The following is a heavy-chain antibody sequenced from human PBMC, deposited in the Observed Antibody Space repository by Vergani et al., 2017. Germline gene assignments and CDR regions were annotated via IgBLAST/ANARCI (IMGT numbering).Heavy chain of an antibody. CDR3: ARLGLVYCCSASCQDAFDI. J-gene: IGHJ3*02. Sequence: QVQLVQSAAEVKKPGASVKVSCKASGYTFTGYYMHWVRQAPGQGLEWMGWINPNSGGTNYAQKFQGRVTMTRDTSISTAYMELSRLRSDDTAVYYCARLGLVYCCSASCQDAFDIWGQGIMVTVSS. V-gene: IGHV1-2*02. CDR2: INPNSGGT. D-gene: IGHD2-2*01. CDR1: GYTFTGYY.